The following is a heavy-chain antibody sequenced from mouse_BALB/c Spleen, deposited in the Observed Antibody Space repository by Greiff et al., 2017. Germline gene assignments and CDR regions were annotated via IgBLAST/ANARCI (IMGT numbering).Heavy chain of an antibody. CDR1: GFTFSSYG. D-gene: IGHD4-1*01. CDR2: ISSGGSYT. Sequence: GKLVESGGDLVKPGGSLKLSCAASGFTFSSYGMSWVRQTPDKRLEWVATISSGGSYTYYPDSVKGRFTISRDNAKNTLYLQMSSLKSEDTAMYYCARRGTGPFAYWGQGTLVTVSA. J-gene: IGHJ3*01. V-gene: IGHV5-6*02. CDR3: ARRGTGPFAY.